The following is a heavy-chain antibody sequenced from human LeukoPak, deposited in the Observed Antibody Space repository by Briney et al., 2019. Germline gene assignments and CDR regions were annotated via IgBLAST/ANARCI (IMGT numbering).Heavy chain of an antibody. Sequence: GGSLRLSCAASGFTVNNNYMNWVRQAPGKGLEWVSLIYSGGTTSYADSVKGRFTISRGNSKNTLYLQMNSLRVEDTAVYYCARESAYAFDYWGQGILVTVSS. V-gene: IGHV3-66*01. J-gene: IGHJ4*02. CDR2: IYSGGTT. CDR1: GFTVNNNY. D-gene: IGHD5-12*01. CDR3: ARESAYAFDY.